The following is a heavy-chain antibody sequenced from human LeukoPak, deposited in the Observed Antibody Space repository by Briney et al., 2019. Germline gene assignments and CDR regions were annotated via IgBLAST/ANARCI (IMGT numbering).Heavy chain of an antibody. CDR1: GFTFSSYG. Sequence: GGSLRLSCAASGFTFSSYGMHWVRQAPGKGLEWVAVIWYDGSNKYYADSVKGRFTISRDNSKNTLYLQMNSLRAEDTAVYYCARDAGSGAGQQLVLGFWRSYYYYMDVWGKGTTVTVSS. CDR2: IWYDGSNK. D-gene: IGHD6-13*01. J-gene: IGHJ6*03. CDR3: ARDAGSGAGQQLVLGFWRSYYYYMDV. V-gene: IGHV3-33*01.